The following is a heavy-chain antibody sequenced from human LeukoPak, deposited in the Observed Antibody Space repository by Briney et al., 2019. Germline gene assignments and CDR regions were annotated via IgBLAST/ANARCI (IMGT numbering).Heavy chain of an antibody. CDR1: GFTFSDYY. V-gene: IGHV3-7*01. D-gene: IGHD5-18*01. CDR3: ARERGYSYGYYFDY. J-gene: IGHJ4*02. CDR2: IKQDGSEK. Sequence: GGSLRLSCAASGFTFSDYYMSWVRQAPGKGLEWVANIKQDGSEKYYVDSVKGRFTISRDNAKNSLYLQMNSLRAEDTAVYYCARERGYSYGYYFDYWGQGTLVTVSS.